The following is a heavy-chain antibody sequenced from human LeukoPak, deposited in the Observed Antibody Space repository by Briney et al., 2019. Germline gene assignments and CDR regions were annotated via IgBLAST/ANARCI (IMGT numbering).Heavy chain of an antibody. J-gene: IGHJ6*03. D-gene: IGHD5-24*01. CDR3: ARTVEMATIKFLDYYYYYYMDV. V-gene: IGHV1-69*06. CDR1: GYTFTNFY. CDR2: IIPIFGTA. Sequence: GASVKVSCMSSGYTFTNFYMHWLRQAPGQGLEWMGGIIPIFGTANYAQKFQGRVTITADKSTSTAYMELSSLRSEDTAVYYCARTVEMATIKFLDYYYYYYMDVWGKGTTVTVSS.